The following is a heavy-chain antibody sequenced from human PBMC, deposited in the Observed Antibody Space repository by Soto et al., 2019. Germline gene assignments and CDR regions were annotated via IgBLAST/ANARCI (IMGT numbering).Heavy chain of an antibody. J-gene: IGHJ3*02. V-gene: IGHV4-59*01. D-gene: IGHD3-22*01. CDR1: GASISSSY. CDR2: VYYSGST. CDR3: ARGYYDSSGQSNTFDI. Sequence: SETLSLTCTVSGASISSSYWSWIRQSPGKGLEWIGYVYYSGSTNYNPSLKSRVTISVDTSKNQFSLKLSSVTAADTAVYYCARGYYDSSGQSNTFDIWGQGTMVTVSS.